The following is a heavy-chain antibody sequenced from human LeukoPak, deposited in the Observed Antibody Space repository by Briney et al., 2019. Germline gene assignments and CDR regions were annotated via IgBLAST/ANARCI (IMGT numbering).Heavy chain of an antibody. CDR1: GFTFSSYS. D-gene: IGHD3-9*01. J-gene: IGHJ4*02. V-gene: IGHV3-48*01. CDR3: ARDHRYAFDY. Sequence: GGSLRLSCAASGFTFSSYSMNWVRQAPGKGLEWVSYISASSSPIFYADSVKGGFTISRDNARNSLYLQMNSLRAEDTAVYYCARDHRYAFDYWGQGTLVTVSS. CDR2: ISASSSPI.